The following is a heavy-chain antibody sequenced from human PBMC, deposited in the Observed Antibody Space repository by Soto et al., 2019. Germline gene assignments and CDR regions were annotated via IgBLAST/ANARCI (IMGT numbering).Heavy chain of an antibody. CDR2: IIPILGIA. J-gene: IGHJ4*02. CDR3: ARVIAVVGTQWYFDY. V-gene: IGHV1-69*02. CDR1: GGTFSSYT. D-gene: IGHD6-19*01. Sequence: QVQLVQSGAEVKKPGSSVKVSCKASGGTFSSYTISWVRQAPGQGREWMGRIIPILGIANYAQKFQGRVTITADKSTSTAYMELSSLRSEDTAVYYCARVIAVVGTQWYFDYWGQGTLVTGSS.